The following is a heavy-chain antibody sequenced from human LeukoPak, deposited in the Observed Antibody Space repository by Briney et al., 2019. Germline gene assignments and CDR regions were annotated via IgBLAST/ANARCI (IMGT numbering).Heavy chain of an antibody. CDR3: ARGVAAAEIDY. D-gene: IGHD6-13*01. CDR1: GGSISSGGYY. J-gene: IGHJ4*02. CDR2: IYYRGST. Sequence: SETLSLTCTVSGGSISSGGYYWSWLRQHPGKGLVWIAYIYYRGSTYYNPSLKSRVTISVDTSKNQFSLKLSSVTAADTAVYYCARGVAAAEIDYWGQGTLVAVSS. V-gene: IGHV4-31*03.